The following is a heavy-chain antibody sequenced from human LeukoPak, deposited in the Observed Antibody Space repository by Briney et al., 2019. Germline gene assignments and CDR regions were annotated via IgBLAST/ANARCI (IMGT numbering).Heavy chain of an antibody. V-gene: IGHV4-34*01. CDR1: GGSFSGYY. D-gene: IGHD3-22*01. CDR3: ATSYSSGNFDY. CDR2: INHSGST. Sequence: SETLSLTCAVYGGSFSGYYWSWIRQPPGKGLEWIGEINHSGSTNYNPSLKSRVTISVDTSKNQFSLKLSSVTAADTAVYHCATSYSSGNFDYWGQGTLVTVSS. J-gene: IGHJ4*02.